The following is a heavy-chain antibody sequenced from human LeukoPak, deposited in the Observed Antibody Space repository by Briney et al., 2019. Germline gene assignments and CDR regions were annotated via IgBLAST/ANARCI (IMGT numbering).Heavy chain of an antibody. Sequence: ASVKVSCKASGYTFTSYGISWVRRAAGQGLEWMGWISTYNGNTNYAQKPQGRVTMTTDTSTSTAYMELRSLRSDDTAVYYCARAIYGGNSGGHYWGQGTLVTVSS. CDR1: GYTFTSYG. V-gene: IGHV1-18*01. J-gene: IGHJ4*02. CDR2: ISTYNGNT. CDR3: ARAIYGGNSGGHY. D-gene: IGHD4-23*01.